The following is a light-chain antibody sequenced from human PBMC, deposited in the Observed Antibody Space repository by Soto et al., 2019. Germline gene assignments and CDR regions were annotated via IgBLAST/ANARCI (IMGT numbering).Light chain of an antibody. Sequence: EIVLTQSPATLASYLGERASLSCRASDSVRHYVAWYQQKPAQAPRLLIYDTSTRATGVPTRFSGSRSGAEFTLTINSLQSEDFAVYYCQPYNNWPLTFGGGTKVDIK. CDR3: QPYNNWPLT. J-gene: IGKJ4*01. CDR2: DTS. V-gene: IGKV3-15*01. CDR1: DSVRHY.